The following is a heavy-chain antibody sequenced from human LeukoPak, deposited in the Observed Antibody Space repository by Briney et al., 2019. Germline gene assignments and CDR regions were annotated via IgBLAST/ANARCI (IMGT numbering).Heavy chain of an antibody. CDR2: IIPILGIS. Sequence: SVNVTFKASGWIFLRYAISWVRQPPGQGLEWMGMIIPILGISNYAEKFQGRVTITADKYTSTAYMDLSSLRSEDTAVYYCARDLPPYYFYYWGQGTLVTVSS. CDR3: ARDLPPYYFYY. CDR1: GWIFLRYA. J-gene: IGHJ4*02. V-gene: IGHV1-69*04.